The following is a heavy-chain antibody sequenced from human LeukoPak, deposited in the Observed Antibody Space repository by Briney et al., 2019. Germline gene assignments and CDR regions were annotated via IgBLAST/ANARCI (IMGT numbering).Heavy chain of an antibody. CDR2: IIPIFGTA. CDR3: ARAAMTTVVTTDY. D-gene: IGHD4-23*01. CDR1: GYTFTSYY. J-gene: IGHJ4*02. V-gene: IGHV1-69*13. Sequence: ASVKVSCKASGYTFTSYYMHWVRQAPGQGLEWMGGIIPIFGTANYAQKFQGRVTITADESTSTAYMELSSLRSEDTAVYYCARAAMTTVVTTDYWGQGTLVTVSS.